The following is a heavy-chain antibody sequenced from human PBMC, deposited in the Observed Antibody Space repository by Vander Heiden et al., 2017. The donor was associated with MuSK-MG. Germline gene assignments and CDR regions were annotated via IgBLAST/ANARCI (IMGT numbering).Heavy chain of an antibody. CDR2: ISSSSSYI. D-gene: IGHD4-17*01. Sequence: EVQLVESGGGLVKPGGSLRLSCAASGFTFSRYSMNWVRQAPGKGLEWVSSISSSSSYIYYADSVKGRFTISRDNAKNSLYLQMNSLSAEDTAVYYCARDGPDYGGTFSFDYWGQGTLVTVSS. J-gene: IGHJ4*02. V-gene: IGHV3-21*03. CDR3: ARDGPDYGGTFSFDY. CDR1: GFTFSRYS.